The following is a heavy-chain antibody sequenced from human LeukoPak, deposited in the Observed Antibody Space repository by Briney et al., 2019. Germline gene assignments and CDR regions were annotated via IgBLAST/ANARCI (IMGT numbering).Heavy chain of an antibody. CDR2: INSDGSST. D-gene: IGHD2-2*01. Sequence: GGSLRLSCAASGFTFSSYWMHWDRQAPGKGLVWVSRINSDGSSTSYADSVKGRFTISRDNAKNTLYLQMNSLRAEDTAVYYCAKALLGYCSSTSCKNLDYWGQGTLVTVSS. CDR3: AKALLGYCSSTSCKNLDY. J-gene: IGHJ4*02. CDR1: GFTFSSYW. V-gene: IGHV3-74*01.